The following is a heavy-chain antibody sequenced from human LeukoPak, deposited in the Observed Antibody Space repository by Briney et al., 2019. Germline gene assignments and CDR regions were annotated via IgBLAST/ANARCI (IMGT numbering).Heavy chain of an antibody. V-gene: IGHV1-46*01. CDR3: ARGRGVHDSHTYDYFDY. D-gene: IGHD3-22*01. CDR2: INPAGGST. Sequence: ASVKVSCTASGYTFTSYYILWVRQAPGQGLEWMGIINPAGGSTTYAQKFQGSRLTLTRDTSTSTVYMELSSLRSEDTAVYYCARGRGVHDSHTYDYFDYWGQGSLVTVSS. J-gene: IGHJ4*02. CDR1: GYTFTSYY.